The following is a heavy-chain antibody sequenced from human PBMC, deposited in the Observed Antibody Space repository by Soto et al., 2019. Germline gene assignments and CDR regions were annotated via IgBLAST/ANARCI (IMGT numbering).Heavy chain of an antibody. CDR1: GGPFIRYA. CDR2: MIGMFGTP. J-gene: IGHJ5*02. D-gene: IGHD3-22*01. Sequence: QVELVQSGAEVKKPGSSVKVSCKASGGPFIRYAVSWVRQAPGQGLEWMGRMIGMFGTPKYAQKFQDRITIKADELASTAFIELSSLRSEDTAMYYCATAENYHDSSGYVSWGQGTLVTVSS. CDR3: ATAENYHDSSGYVS. V-gene: IGHV1-69*01.